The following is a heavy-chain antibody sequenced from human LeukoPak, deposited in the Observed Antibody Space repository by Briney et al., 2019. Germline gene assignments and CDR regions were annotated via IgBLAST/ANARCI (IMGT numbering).Heavy chain of an antibody. CDR2: IWYDGNKK. CDR1: GFSFSSYG. CDR3: ARDRYSDSWSRFDH. V-gene: IGHV3-33*01. D-gene: IGHD6-13*01. Sequence: GSLRLSYAASGFSFSSYGMHWVRQAPGKGLEWVALIWYDGNKKYYADSVRGRFTISRDNSKNTLYLQMNSLGAEDTAVYYCARDRYSDSWSRFDHWGQGTLVTVSS. J-gene: IGHJ5*02.